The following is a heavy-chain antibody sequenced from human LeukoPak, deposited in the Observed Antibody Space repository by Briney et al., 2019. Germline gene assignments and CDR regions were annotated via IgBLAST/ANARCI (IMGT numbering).Heavy chain of an antibody. CDR2: INEDGSIT. V-gene: IGHV3-74*01. D-gene: IGHD1-26*01. J-gene: IGHJ4*02. Sequence: GSLRPSCAVSGFTFRTYRMHWVRPAPGEGLVWVSRINEDGSITNYADSVKGRFSISRDNAKNTLCLQMNSLRAEDTAVYYCGRDLGGRSGYWGQGTLVTVSS. CDR3: GRDLGGRSGY. CDR1: GFTFRTYR.